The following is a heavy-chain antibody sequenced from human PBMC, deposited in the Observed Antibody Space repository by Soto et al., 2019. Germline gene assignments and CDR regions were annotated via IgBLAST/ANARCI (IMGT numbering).Heavy chain of an antibody. Sequence: QVRLVESGGGVVQPGRSLRLSCAASGFTFSSYGMHWVRQAPGKGLEWVAVISYDGSNKYYADSVKGRFTISRDNSKNTLYLQMNSLRAEDTAVYYCAKPELGYCSGGSCYRRDWGQGTLVTVSS. J-gene: IGHJ4*02. V-gene: IGHV3-30*18. CDR3: AKPELGYCSGGSCYRRD. CDR2: ISYDGSNK. CDR1: GFTFSSYG. D-gene: IGHD2-15*01.